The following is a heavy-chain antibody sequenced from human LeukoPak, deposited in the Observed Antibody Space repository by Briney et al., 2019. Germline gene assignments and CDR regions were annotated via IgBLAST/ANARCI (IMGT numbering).Heavy chain of an antibody. D-gene: IGHD5-18*01. CDR2: IRSDGNNK. CDR3: AKDGSGYSYSDY. V-gene: IGHV3-30*02. J-gene: IGHJ4*02. CDR1: GFTFSSYG. Sequence: PGGSLRLSCAASGFTFSSYGMHWVRQAPGKGLEWVAFIRSDGNNKYYADSVKGRFTISRDNSKNTLYLQMHSLRSEDTAVYYCAKDGSGYSYSDYWGQGTLVTVSS.